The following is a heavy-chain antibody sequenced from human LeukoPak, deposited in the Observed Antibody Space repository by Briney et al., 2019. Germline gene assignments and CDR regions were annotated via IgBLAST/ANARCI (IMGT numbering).Heavy chain of an antibody. J-gene: IGHJ4*02. CDR1: GFTFSSYA. CDR2: ISGSGGST. Sequence: GGSLRLSCAASGFTFSSYAMSWVRQAPGKGLEWVSAISGSGGSTYYADSVKGRFTISRDNSKNTLYLQMNSLRAEDTAVYYCARLYCSSTSCNLDYWGQGTLVTVSS. CDR3: ARLYCSSTSCNLDY. D-gene: IGHD2-2*01. V-gene: IGHV3-23*01.